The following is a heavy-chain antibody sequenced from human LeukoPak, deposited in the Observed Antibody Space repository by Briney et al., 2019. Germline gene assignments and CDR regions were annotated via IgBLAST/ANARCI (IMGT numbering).Heavy chain of an antibody. CDR3: AREARTDYMDV. J-gene: IGHJ6*03. Sequence: SETLSLTCTVSGGSISSSSYYWGWIRQPPGKGLEWIGSTYYSGSTYYNPSLKSRVTISVDTSKNQFSLKLSSVTAADTAVYYCAREARTDYMDVWGKGTTVTISS. CDR2: TYYSGST. V-gene: IGHV4-39*07. CDR1: GGSISSSSYY.